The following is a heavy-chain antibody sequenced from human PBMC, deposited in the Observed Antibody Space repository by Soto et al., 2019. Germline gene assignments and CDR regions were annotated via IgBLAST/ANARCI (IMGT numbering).Heavy chain of an antibody. J-gene: IGHJ6*02. CDR1: GYTFTSYD. Sequence: QVQLVQSGAEMKKPGASVKVSCMASGYTFTSYDVNWVRQATGQGLEWMGWMNPNSGNTGYAPKSLGRVTMTRNTSISTAYMELSSLRSEDTAVYYCAREITDYGMDVWGQGTTVTVSS. V-gene: IGHV1-8*01. D-gene: IGHD3-16*01. CDR3: AREITDYGMDV. CDR2: MNPNSGNT.